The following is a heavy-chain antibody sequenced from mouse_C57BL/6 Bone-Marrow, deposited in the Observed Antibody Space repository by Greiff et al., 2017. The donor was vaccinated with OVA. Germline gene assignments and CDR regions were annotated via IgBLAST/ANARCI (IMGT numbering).Heavy chain of an antibody. CDR2: INPNNGGT. D-gene: IGHD2-2*01. CDR3: ARRRNYGNDPYYFDY. Sequence: VQLQQSGPELVKPGASVKISCKASGYTFTDYYMNWVKQSHGKSLEWIGDINPNNGGTSYNQKFKGKATLTVDKSSSTAYMELRSLTSEDSAVYDCARRRNYGNDPYYFDYWGQGTTLTVSS. CDR1: GYTFTDYY. J-gene: IGHJ2*01. V-gene: IGHV1-26*01.